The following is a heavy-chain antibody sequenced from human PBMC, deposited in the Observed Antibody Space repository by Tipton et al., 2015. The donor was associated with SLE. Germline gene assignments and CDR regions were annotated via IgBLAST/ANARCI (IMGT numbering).Heavy chain of an antibody. D-gene: IGHD6-13*01. CDR1: GGSFSSYY. V-gene: IGHV4-34*01. CDR2: IHDSGSS. J-gene: IGHJ4*02. Sequence: TLSLTCAVYGGSFSSYYWSWIRQSPGKALEWIGDIHDSGSSNYNPSLKSRVSISVDTSKNQISLKLNSVTAADTAVYYCARDSPGMAAAGWGQGTLVTVSS. CDR3: ARDSPGMAAAG.